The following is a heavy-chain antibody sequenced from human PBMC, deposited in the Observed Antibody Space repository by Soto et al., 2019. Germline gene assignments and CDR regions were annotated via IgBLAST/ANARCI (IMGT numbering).Heavy chain of an antibody. J-gene: IGHJ4*02. Sequence: SETLSLTCTVFGGSISSYYWSWIRQPPGKGLEWIGYIYYSGSTNYNPSLKSRVTISVDTSKNQFSLKLSSVTAADTAVYYCARGGYDSSGYPGYYFGYWGQGTLVTVSS. CDR2: IYYSGST. CDR1: GGSISSYY. V-gene: IGHV4-59*01. CDR3: ARGGYDSSGYPGYYFGY. D-gene: IGHD3-22*01.